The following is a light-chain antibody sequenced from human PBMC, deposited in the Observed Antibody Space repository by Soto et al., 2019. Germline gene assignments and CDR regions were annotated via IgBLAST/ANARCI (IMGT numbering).Light chain of an antibody. CDR1: QSVSSNY. V-gene: IGKV3-20*01. J-gene: IGKJ1*01. CDR3: QQYGSSSWA. Sequence: VLTQSPGTLSLSPGERATLSCRASQSVSSNYLAWYQQKPGQAPRLLIYGASSRATGIPDRFSGSGSGTDFTLTISRLEPEDFAVYYCQQYGSSSWAFGQGTKVDIK. CDR2: GAS.